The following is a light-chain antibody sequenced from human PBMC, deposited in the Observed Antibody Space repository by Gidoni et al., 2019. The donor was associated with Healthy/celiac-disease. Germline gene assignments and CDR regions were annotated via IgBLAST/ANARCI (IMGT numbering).Light chain of an antibody. Sequence: EIVLTQSPGTLSLSPGERATLSCRARQRVSSSYLDWYQQKPGQAPRLLIYGASSRATGIPDRFSGSGSGTDFTLTISRLEPEDFAVYYCQQYGSAPPITFGQGTRLEIK. CDR2: GAS. J-gene: IGKJ5*01. V-gene: IGKV3-20*01. CDR3: QQYGSAPPIT. CDR1: QRVSSSY.